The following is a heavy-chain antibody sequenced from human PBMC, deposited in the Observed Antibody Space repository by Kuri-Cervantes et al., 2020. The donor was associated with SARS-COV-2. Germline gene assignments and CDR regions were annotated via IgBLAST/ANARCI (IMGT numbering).Heavy chain of an antibody. D-gene: IGHD4-23*01. Sequence: SETLSLTCTVSGGSISSHYWSWIRQPPGKGLEWIGYIYYSGSTNYNPSLKSRVTISVDTSKNQFSLKLSSVTAADTAVYYCARATVVNWFDPRAREPWSPSPQ. CDR2: IYYSGST. CDR3: ARATVVNWFDP. V-gene: IGHV4-59*08. J-gene: IGHJ5*02. CDR1: GGSISSHY.